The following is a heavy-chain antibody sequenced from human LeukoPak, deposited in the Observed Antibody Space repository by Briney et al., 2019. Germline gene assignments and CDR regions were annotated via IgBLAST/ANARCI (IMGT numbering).Heavy chain of an antibody. CDR2: INPNGGST. CDR1: GYTFTSCY. Sequence: ASVKVSCKASGYTFTSCYMHWVRQAPGQGLEWMGIINPNGGSTIYAQKFQGRVTMTRDTSTSTVYMELSSLRSEDTAVYYCARVFSSYAGYDAFDIWGQGTMVTVSS. D-gene: IGHD3-16*01. CDR3: ARVFSSYAGYDAFDI. J-gene: IGHJ3*02. V-gene: IGHV1-46*01.